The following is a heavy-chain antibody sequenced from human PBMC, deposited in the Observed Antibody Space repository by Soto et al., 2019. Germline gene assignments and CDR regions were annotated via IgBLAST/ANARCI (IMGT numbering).Heavy chain of an antibody. CDR3: AVINAYGDYVGYFDY. J-gene: IGHJ4*02. D-gene: IGHD4-17*01. CDR2: INPSGGST. CDR1: GYTFTSYY. Sequence: ASVKVSCKASGYTFTSYYMHWVRQAPGQGLEWMGIINPSGGSTSYAQKFQGRVTMTRDTSTSTVYMELSSLRSEDTAVYYCAVINAYGDYVGYFDYWGQGTLVTVSS. V-gene: IGHV1-46*01.